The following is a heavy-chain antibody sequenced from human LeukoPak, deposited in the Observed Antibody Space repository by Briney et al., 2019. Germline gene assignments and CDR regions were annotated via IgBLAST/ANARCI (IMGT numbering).Heavy chain of an antibody. J-gene: IGHJ4*02. CDR3: ARAIGVTCISTSCYSFDY. CDR2: ISWNSGSI. CDR1: GFIFDDYA. D-gene: IGHD2-2*02. V-gene: IGHV3-9*01. Sequence: PGRSLRLSCAVSGFIFDDYAIHWVRQAPGKGLEWVSGISWNSGSIGYADSVKGRFTISRDNAKNSLYLQMNSLRAEDTALYYCARAIGVTCISTSCYSFDYWGQGTLVTVSS.